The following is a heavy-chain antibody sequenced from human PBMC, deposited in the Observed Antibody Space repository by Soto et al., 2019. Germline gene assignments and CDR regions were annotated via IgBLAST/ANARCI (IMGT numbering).Heavy chain of an antibody. J-gene: IGHJ3*02. CDR2: IIPIFGTA. Sequence: QVQLVQSGAEVKKPGSSVKVSCKASGGTFSSYAISWVRQAPGQGLEWMGGIIPIFGTANYAQKFQGRVTITADESTSTAYMELSSLRSEDTAVYYCARRYCGGGSCYSSGDAFDIWGQGTMVTVSS. CDR3: ARRYCGGGSCYSSGDAFDI. CDR1: GGTFSSYA. V-gene: IGHV1-69*01. D-gene: IGHD2-15*01.